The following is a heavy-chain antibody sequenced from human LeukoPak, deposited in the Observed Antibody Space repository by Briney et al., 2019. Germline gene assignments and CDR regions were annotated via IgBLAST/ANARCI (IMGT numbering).Heavy chain of an antibody. CDR1: GFTFDDYA. V-gene: IGHV3-9*01. CDR2: ISWNSGSR. CDR3: TKASSSWYYPAFDI. J-gene: IGHJ3*02. Sequence: GGSLRLSCAASGFTFDDYAMHWVRQAPGKGLEWVSGISWNSGSRVYADPMKGRFTISRDNAKNSLYLQMNSLTPEDTAFYYCTKASSSWYYPAFDIWGQGTMVAVSS. D-gene: IGHD6-13*01.